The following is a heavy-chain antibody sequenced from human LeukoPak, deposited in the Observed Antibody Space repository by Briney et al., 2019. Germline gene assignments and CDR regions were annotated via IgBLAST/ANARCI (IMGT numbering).Heavy chain of an antibody. CDR2: ISWISGSI. CDR1: GFTFDDYA. D-gene: IGHD2-8*01. CDR3: TKDNCANGGCSFDY. J-gene: IGHJ4*02. Sequence: GGSLRLSCAASGFTFDDYAMHWVRQAPGKFLEWVSGISWISGSIGYADSVKGRFTISRDNAKNSLYLQMNSLRAEDMALYYCTKDNCANGGCSFDYWGQGTLVTVSS. V-gene: IGHV3-9*03.